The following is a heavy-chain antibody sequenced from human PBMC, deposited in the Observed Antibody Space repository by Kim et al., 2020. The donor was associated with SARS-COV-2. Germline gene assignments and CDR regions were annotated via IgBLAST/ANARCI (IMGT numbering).Heavy chain of an antibody. J-gene: IGHJ3*01. CDR3: ARRGVDAFDF. CDR1: GFTFNIYS. Sequence: GGSLRLSCAASGFTFNIYSMNWLRLAPGKGLEWVAYISSGSSSTTHYADSVRGRFTISRDNAKNSLYLQMNSLRDEDTALYFCARRGVDAFDFWGQGTM. V-gene: IGHV3-48*02. CDR2: ISSGSSSTT.